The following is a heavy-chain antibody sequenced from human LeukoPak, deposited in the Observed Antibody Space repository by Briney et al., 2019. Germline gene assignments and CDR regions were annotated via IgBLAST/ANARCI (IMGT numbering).Heavy chain of an antibody. CDR3: ARGPSIAARYDAFDI. CDR1: QFTFTSYE. V-gene: IGHV3-48*03. CDR2: ISSSGNTI. J-gene: IGHJ3*02. Sequence: GGSLRLSCAASQFTFTSYELNWVRQAPGKGLEWVSYISSSGNTISYADSVKGRFAISRDNAKNSLYLQVISLRAEDTAVYYCARGPSIAARYDAFDIWGQGTMVTVSS. D-gene: IGHD6-6*01.